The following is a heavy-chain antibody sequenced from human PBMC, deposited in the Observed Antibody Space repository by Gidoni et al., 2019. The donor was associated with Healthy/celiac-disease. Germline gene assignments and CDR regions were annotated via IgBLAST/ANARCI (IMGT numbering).Heavy chain of an antibody. CDR3: ARQMYYFDY. Sequence: QVQLQESGPGLVKPSQTLSLTCTVPGGSISSGSYYWSWIRQPAGKGLEWIGRIYTSGSTNYNPSLKSRVTISVDTSKNQFSLKLSSVTAADTAVYYCARQMYYFDYWGQGTLVTVSS. V-gene: IGHV4-61*02. CDR1: GGSISSGSYY. J-gene: IGHJ4*02. CDR2: IYTSGST.